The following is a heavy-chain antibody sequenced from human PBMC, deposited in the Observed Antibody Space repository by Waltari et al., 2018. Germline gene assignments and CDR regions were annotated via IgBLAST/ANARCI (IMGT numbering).Heavy chain of an antibody. CDR3: ARGGATSSGYYFDY. D-gene: IGHD3-22*01. V-gene: IGHV4-30-2*01. CDR1: GGSISSGGYS. Sequence: QLQLQESGSGLVKPSQTLSLTCAVSGGSISSGGYSWSWIRQPPGKGLEWIGYIYHSGSTYDNPSLKSRVTISVDRSKNQFSLKLSSVTAADTAVYYCARGGATSSGYYFDYWGQGTLVTVSS. CDR2: IYHSGST. J-gene: IGHJ4*02.